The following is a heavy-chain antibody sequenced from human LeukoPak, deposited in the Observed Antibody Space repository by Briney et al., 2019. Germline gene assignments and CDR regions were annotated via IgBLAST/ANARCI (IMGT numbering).Heavy chain of an antibody. V-gene: IGHV3-23*01. Sequence: GGSLRLSCAGSGFTFSSYAMSCVRQAPGKGLEWVSGISGSGGSTYYAESVKGRFTISRDNPKNTLNLQMNSLRAEDTAVYYCAKTAGYSSSWYDYWGQGTLVTVSS. D-gene: IGHD6-13*01. J-gene: IGHJ4*02. CDR2: ISGSGGST. CDR1: GFTFSSYA. CDR3: AKTAGYSSSWYDY.